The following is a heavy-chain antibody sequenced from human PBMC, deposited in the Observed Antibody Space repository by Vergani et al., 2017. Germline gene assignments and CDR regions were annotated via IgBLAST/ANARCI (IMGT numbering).Heavy chain of an antibody. CDR3: GRKQSPASLMDKPIDI. CDR2: ISDGGETK. D-gene: IGHD1/OR15-1a*01. Sequence: QVQLVASEGGLVRPGGSLRLSCAASGFIFSDYYMTWIRQTPGKGLEWLAHISDGGETKMYAESLKGRFTVSRDNTKNLLILQMKTLKVDDTATYYCGRKQSPASLMDKPIDIWGQGTLVTVSS. CDR1: GFIFSDYY. V-gene: IGHV3-11*01. J-gene: IGHJ5*02.